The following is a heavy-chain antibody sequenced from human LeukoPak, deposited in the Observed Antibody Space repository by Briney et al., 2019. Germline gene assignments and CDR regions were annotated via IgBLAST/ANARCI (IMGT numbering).Heavy chain of an antibody. D-gene: IGHD5-18*01. CDR3: ARGGTYSYDALDY. Sequence: PGGSLRLSCAASGFTLSSYWMHWVRQAPGKGLVWVSRINSDGSATSYADSVKGRFTIFRDNAKNTLYVQMNSLRAEDTAVYYCARGGTYSYDALDYWGQGTLVTVSS. CDR1: GFTLSSYW. CDR2: INSDGSAT. V-gene: IGHV3-74*01. J-gene: IGHJ4*02.